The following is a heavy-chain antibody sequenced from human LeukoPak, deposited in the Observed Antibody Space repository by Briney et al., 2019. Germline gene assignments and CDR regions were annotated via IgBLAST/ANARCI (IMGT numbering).Heavy chain of an antibody. D-gene: IGHD3-22*01. CDR2: ISPSGGST. Sequence: EASVKVSCKAFGYTFTGYWMHWVRQAPGQGPEWMGVISPSGGSTIYAQKFKGRVTLTRDMSTSTDYLELSRLRSDDTAVYYCARALPSYYDSSAGDYWGQGTLVTVSS. CDR1: GYTFTGYW. V-gene: IGHV1-46*01. J-gene: IGHJ4*02. CDR3: ARALPSYYDSSAGDY.